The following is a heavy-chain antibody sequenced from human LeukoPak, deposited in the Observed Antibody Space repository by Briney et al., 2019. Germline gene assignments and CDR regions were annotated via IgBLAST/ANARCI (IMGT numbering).Heavy chain of an antibody. CDR2: IYHSGST. J-gene: IGHJ3*02. D-gene: IGHD1-14*01. V-gene: IGHV4-30-2*01. Sequence: SQTLSLTCAVSGGSISSGGYSGSWIRQPPGKGLEWFGYIYHSGSTYYNPSLKSRVTISVDRSKNQFSLKLKLSSVTAADTAVYYCARDTGRGSREDAFDIWGQGTMVTVSS. CDR1: GGSISSGGYS. CDR3: ARDTGRGSREDAFDI.